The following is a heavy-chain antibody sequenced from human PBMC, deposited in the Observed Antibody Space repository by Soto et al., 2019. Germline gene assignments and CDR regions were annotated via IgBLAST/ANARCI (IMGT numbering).Heavy chain of an antibody. Sequence: NPWETLSLTCTVSGGSISSGGYYWSWIRQHPGKGLEWIGYIYYSGSTYYNPSLKSRVTISVDTSKNQFSLKLSSVTAADTAVYYCARYMIYNGSGSYYKSYYYYYGMDVWGQGTTVTVSS. J-gene: IGHJ6*02. V-gene: IGHV4-31*03. D-gene: IGHD3-10*01. CDR3: ARYMIYNGSGSYYKSYYYYYGMDV. CDR1: GGSISSGGYY. CDR2: IYYSGST.